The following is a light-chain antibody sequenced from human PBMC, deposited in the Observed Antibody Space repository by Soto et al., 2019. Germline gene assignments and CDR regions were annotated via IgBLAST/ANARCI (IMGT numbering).Light chain of an antibody. V-gene: IGLV1-51*01. Sequence: QSVLTQPPSVSAAPGQKVTISCSGSSSNIGNNYVSWYQQLPGTAPKLLIYDNNKRPSGIPDRLSGSKSGTSDTLGITGLQNGDEGDYYCGTWDSGLRAVVFGGGTQLTVL. J-gene: IGLJ2*01. CDR2: DNN. CDR1: SSNIGNNY. CDR3: GTWDSGLRAVV.